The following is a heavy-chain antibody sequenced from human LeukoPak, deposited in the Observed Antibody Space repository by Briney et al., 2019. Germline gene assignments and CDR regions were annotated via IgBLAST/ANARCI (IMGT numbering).Heavy chain of an antibody. CDR2: ISGSGGST. Sequence: PGGSLRLSCAASGFTFSSYAMSWVRQAPGKGLEWVSAISGSGGSTYYADSVKGRFTISRDNSKNTLYLQMNSLRAEDTAVYYCAKGRYKGADTAMVSDYWGQGTLVTVSS. D-gene: IGHD5-18*01. V-gene: IGHV3-23*01. CDR1: GFTFSSYA. J-gene: IGHJ4*02. CDR3: AKGRYKGADTAMVSDY.